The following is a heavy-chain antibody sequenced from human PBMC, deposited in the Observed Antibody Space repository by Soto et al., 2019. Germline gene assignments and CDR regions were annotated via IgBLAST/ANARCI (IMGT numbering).Heavy chain of an antibody. Sequence: PETRCLTCTVSGGSISGYDWSWIRLSPEKGMEWIGHVYYSGSTKYNPSLKSRVTISVDTSKNQFSLNLRSVTAADTAVYYCAMSLTTLYDWFAPSGQGILDIVSS. D-gene: IGHD4-4*01. CDR2: VYYSGST. J-gene: IGHJ5*02. V-gene: IGHV4-59*08. CDR1: GGSISGYD. CDR3: AMSLTTLYDWFAP.